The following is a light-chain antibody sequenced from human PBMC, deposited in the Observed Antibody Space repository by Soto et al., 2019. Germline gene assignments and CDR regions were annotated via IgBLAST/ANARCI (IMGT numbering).Light chain of an antibody. V-gene: IGLV2-14*03. CDR3: CSYTTTSTFV. J-gene: IGLJ2*01. CDR1: SSDIGAYDY. CDR2: EVF. Sequence: QSALTQPASVSGSPGHSITISCTGTSSDIGAYDYVSWYQQHPGKAPKLMIYEVFRRPSGISDRFSGSKSGNTASLTISGLQAEDEADYYCCSYTTTSTFVFGGGTKLTVL.